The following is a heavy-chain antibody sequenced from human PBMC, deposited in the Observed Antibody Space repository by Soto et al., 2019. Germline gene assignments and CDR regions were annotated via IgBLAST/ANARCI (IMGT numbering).Heavy chain of an antibody. J-gene: IGHJ6*02. D-gene: IGHD6-19*01. Sequence: SVKVSCKASGGTFSLYCVNWVRQAPGQGLEWMGGISSVFGAAKYAQRFQGRLSITADGSTGTVYMDLSGLRSDDSAVYYCARDMALAALSHGMDVWGQGTLVTVSS. CDR1: GGTFSLYC. CDR2: ISSVFGAA. V-gene: IGHV1-69*13. CDR3: ARDMALAALSHGMDV.